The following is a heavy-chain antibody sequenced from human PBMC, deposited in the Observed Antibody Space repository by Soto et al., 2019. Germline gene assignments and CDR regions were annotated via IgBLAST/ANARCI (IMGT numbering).Heavy chain of an antibody. J-gene: IGHJ3*02. D-gene: IGHD2-2*01. Sequence: SETLSLTCAVYGGSFSGYYWSWIRQPPGKGLEWIGEINHSGSTNYNPSLKSRVTISVDTSKNQFSLKLSSVTAADTAVYYCARKDRWIVVVPAAKKNDAFDIWGQGTMVTVSS. CDR2: INHSGST. CDR3: ARKDRWIVVVPAAKKNDAFDI. V-gene: IGHV4-34*01. CDR1: GGSFSGYY.